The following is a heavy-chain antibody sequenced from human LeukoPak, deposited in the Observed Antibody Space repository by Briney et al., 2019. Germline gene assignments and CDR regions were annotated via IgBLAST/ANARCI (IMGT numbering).Heavy chain of an antibody. CDR2: IYYRGST. V-gene: IGHV4-39*01. Sequence: SETLSLTCTVSGGSISSSPYYWGWIRQPPGKGLEWIGTIYYRGSTFSNPSLNSRVTISLDTSKNQFSLRLRSVTAADTALYYCARHYLSDGILSTFDPWGQGTLVTVSS. CDR3: ARHYLSDGILSTFDP. CDR1: GGSISSSPYY. J-gene: IGHJ5*02. D-gene: IGHD2-2*01.